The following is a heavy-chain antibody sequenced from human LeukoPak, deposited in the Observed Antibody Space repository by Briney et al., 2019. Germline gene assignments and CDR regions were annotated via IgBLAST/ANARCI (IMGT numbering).Heavy chain of an antibody. CDR2: ISYDGSNK. J-gene: IGHJ4*02. V-gene: IGHV3-30*04. D-gene: IGHD2-2*01. Sequence: GGSLRLSCAASGFTFSSYAIHWVRQAPGKGLEWVAVISYDGSNKYYADSVKGRFTISRDNSKNTLYLQVNTLRAEDTAVYYCARPYCVSTSCPSDYWGQGTLVTVSS. CDR1: GFTFSSYA. CDR3: ARPYCVSTSCPSDY.